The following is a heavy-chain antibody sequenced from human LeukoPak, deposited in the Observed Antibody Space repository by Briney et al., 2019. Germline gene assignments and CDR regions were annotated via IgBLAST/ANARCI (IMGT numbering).Heavy chain of an antibody. V-gene: IGHV3-23*01. CDR2: ISGSGDST. Sequence: GGSLRLSCAASGFTVSSNFMSWVRQAPGKGLEWVSAISGSGDSTYYGDSVKGRFTISRDNSKNTLYLQMNSLRAEDTAVYYCAKTRPLDSSSWSHGDYWGQGTLVTVSS. CDR3: AKTRPLDSSSWSHGDY. CDR1: GFTVSSNF. D-gene: IGHD6-13*01. J-gene: IGHJ4*02.